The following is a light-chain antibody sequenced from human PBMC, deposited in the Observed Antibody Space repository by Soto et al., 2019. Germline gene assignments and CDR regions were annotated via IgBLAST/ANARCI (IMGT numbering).Light chain of an antibody. CDR2: GAS. CDR3: PHSYSVPFT. J-gene: IGKJ3*01. Sequence: DIQMTQSPASLAAFLGDRITISCRASQTISNYLNWYHQKPGEAPKILIYGASTFQSGVPSSVSGSGSGTDFTVSISSLQPAVFRTYDCPHSYSVPFTFGLETKV. CDR1: QTISNY. V-gene: IGKV1-39*01.